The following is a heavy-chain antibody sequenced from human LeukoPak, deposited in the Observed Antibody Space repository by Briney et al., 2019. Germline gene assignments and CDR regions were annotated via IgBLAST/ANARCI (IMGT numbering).Heavy chain of an antibody. CDR3: ARGSLSGYSYGYLLGFDP. D-gene: IGHD5-18*01. CDR2: IKQDGSEK. Sequence: GGSLRLSCAASRFTFSSYAMSWVRQAPGKGLEWVANIKQDGSEKYYVDSVKGRFTISRDNAKNSLYLQMNSLRAEDTAVYYCARGSLSGYSYGYLLGFDPWGQGTLVTVSS. V-gene: IGHV3-7*01. J-gene: IGHJ5*02. CDR1: RFTFSSYA.